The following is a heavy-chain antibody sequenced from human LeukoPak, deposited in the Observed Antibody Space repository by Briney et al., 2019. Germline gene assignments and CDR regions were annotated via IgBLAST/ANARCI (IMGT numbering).Heavy chain of an antibody. J-gene: IGHJ4*02. CDR1: GFTFDDYA. CDR3: AKGPGGSAAMSFFDY. CDR2: ISWNSGSI. V-gene: IGHV3-9*03. Sequence: SGRSLRLSCAASGFTFDDYAMHWVRQAPGKGLEWVSGISWNSGSIGYADSVKGRFTISRDNAKNSLYLQMNSLRAEDMALYYCAKGPGGSAAMSFFDYWGQGTPVTVSS. D-gene: IGHD2-2*01.